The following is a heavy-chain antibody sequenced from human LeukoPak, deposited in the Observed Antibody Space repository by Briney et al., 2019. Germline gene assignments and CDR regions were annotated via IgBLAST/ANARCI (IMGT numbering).Heavy chain of an antibody. CDR3: AILAGSAAAT. J-gene: IGHJ4*02. CDR1: GFTFSTYA. CDR2: ISGSGGNT. D-gene: IGHD6-13*01. V-gene: IGHV3-23*01. Sequence: GGSLRLSCAASGFTFSTYAMHWVRQAPGKGLEWVSTISGSGGNTYYADSVKGRFTISRDNSKNTLYLQMNSLRAEDASIYYCAILAGSAAATWGQGTLVTVSS.